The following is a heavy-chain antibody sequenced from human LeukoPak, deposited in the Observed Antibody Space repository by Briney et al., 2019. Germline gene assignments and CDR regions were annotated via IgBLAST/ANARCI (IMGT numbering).Heavy chain of an antibody. CDR1: GGSISSYY. Sequence: SETLSLTCTVSGGSISSYYWSWIRQSPGKGLEWIGYVYSSGSTNYNPSLKSRVTISVDTSKNQFSLKLSPVTAADTAVYYCARVIDYDILTGYSKGYYYMDVWGKGTTVTISS. CDR2: VYSSGST. V-gene: IGHV4-59*01. D-gene: IGHD3-9*01. J-gene: IGHJ6*03. CDR3: ARVIDYDILTGYSKGYYYMDV.